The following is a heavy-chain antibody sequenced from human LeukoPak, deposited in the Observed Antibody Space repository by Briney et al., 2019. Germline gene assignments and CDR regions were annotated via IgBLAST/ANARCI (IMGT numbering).Heavy chain of an antibody. CDR1: GGSISSSTYY. Sequence: PSETLSLTCTVSGGSISSSTYYWDWIRQSPGKGLEWIGSLYYTGTTYYNPSLKGRVSISVDTSKNQFSLKLSSVTAADTAVYYCTRKQWLAPFDYWGQGTLVTVPS. CDR3: TRKQWLAPFDY. J-gene: IGHJ4*02. V-gene: IGHV4-39*01. CDR2: LYYTGTT. D-gene: IGHD6-19*01.